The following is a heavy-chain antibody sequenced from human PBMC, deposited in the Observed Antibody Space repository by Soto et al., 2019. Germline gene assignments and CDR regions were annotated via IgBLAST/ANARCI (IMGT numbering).Heavy chain of an antibody. D-gene: IGHD3-22*01. V-gene: IGHV4-38-2*01. CDR2: IYHSGST. CDR1: GYSISSGYY. Sequence: SETLSLTCAVSGYSISSGYYWGWIREPPGKGLEWIGSIYHSGSTYYNPSLKSRVTISVDTSKNQFSLKLSSVTAADTAVYYCATLGRLYYYDSSGYSFDYWGQGTLVTVSS. CDR3: ATLGRLYYYDSSGYSFDY. J-gene: IGHJ4*02.